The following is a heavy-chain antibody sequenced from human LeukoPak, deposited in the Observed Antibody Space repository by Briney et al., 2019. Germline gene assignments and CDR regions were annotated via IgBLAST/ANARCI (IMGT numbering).Heavy chain of an antibody. V-gene: IGHV4-39*01. CDR1: CRSISSSNYY. D-gene: IGHD2-2*01. J-gene: IGHJ5*02. Sequence: SETVSLTCTLSCRSISSSNYYWGWIRQPPGKGLEWFGSIYYSGSTYCNPSLKSRVTISADTSKNQFSLKLSSVTAADTAVYYCARHSSSTSCYFLPWGQGTLVTVSS. CDR3: ARHSSSTSCYFLP. CDR2: IYYSGST.